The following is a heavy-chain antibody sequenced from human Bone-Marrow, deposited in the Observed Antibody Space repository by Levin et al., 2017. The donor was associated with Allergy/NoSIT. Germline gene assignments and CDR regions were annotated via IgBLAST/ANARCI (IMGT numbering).Heavy chain of an antibody. Sequence: PSASVKVSCKVSGYTLTELSIHWVRQAPGKGLEWMGGFDPEDGETIYAQKFQGRVTMTEDTSTDTAYMELSSLRSEDTAVYYCATEGIAAAASHDAFDIWGQGTMVTVSS. CDR3: ATEGIAAAASHDAFDI. CDR2: FDPEDGET. D-gene: IGHD6-13*01. J-gene: IGHJ3*02. CDR1: GYTLTELS. V-gene: IGHV1-24*01.